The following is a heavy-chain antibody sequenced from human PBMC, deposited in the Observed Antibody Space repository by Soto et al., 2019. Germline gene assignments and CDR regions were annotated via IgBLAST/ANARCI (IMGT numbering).Heavy chain of an antibody. CDR2: IYYSGST. CDR3: ARLGGYYQSLDT. CDR1: GGSIDTYY. J-gene: IGHJ5*02. Sequence: SETLSLTCTFSGGSIDTYYWSWIRQPPGKGLQWIGYIYYSGSTTYSPSLKSRVTISVDRSKNQFSLKLTSVTAADTAVYYCARLGGYYQSLDTWGQGTLVTVSS. V-gene: IGHV4-59*08. D-gene: IGHD3-3*01.